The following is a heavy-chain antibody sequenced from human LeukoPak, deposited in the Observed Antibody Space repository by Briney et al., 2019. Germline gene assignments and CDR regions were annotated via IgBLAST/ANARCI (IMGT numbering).Heavy chain of an antibody. CDR2: INSDGSST. CDR3: ARDMGQQLFDY. CDR1: GFTLSSYW. J-gene: IGHJ4*02. V-gene: IGHV3-74*01. D-gene: IGHD6-13*01. Sequence: RAGESLRLSCAASGFTLSSYWMHWVRQAPGKGLVWVSRINSDGSSTSYADSVKGRFTISRDNAKNTLYLQMNSLRAEDTAVYYCARDMGQQLFDYWGQGTLVTVSS.